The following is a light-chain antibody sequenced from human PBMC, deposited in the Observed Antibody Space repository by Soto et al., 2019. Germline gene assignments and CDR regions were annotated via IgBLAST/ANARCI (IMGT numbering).Light chain of an antibody. CDR2: KAS. V-gene: IGKV1-5*03. CDR1: QSISSW. Sequence: DVQMTQSPSTLSASVGDRVTITCRASQSISSWLAWYQQKPRKAPKLLIYKASTLESGVPSNFNGSGSGTEFTLTISSLQPEYFATYYCQRYNSYPWTFGQGTKVDVK. J-gene: IGKJ1*01. CDR3: QRYNSYPWT.